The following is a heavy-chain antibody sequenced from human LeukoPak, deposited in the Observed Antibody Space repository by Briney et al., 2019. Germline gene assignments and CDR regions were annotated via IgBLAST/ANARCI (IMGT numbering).Heavy chain of an antibody. CDR3: ARDQGIYNHRIIDS. D-gene: IGHD5-12*01. Sequence: VASVTVSCKASGYTFSSYGISWVRQAPGQGLEWMGWISAYNGNTNFAQELQGRVTMTTDKSTSTASMELRSLRADDTAVYYCARDQGIYNHRIIDSWGQGTLVTVSS. CDR2: ISAYNGNT. J-gene: IGHJ4*02. V-gene: IGHV1-18*01. CDR1: GYTFSSYG.